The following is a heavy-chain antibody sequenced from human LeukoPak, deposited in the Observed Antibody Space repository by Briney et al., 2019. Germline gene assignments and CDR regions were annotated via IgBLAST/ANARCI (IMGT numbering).Heavy chain of an antibody. D-gene: IGHD1-26*01. CDR3: AEGSGSYYGAFDI. Sequence: GASVRVSCKASGYTFTGYYMHWVRQARGQGLEWMGIINPSGGSTSYAQKFQGRVTMTRDTSTSTVYMELSSLRSEDTAVYYCAEGSGSYYGAFDIWGQGTMVTVSS. J-gene: IGHJ3*02. CDR2: INPSGGST. CDR1: GYTFTGYY. V-gene: IGHV1-46*01.